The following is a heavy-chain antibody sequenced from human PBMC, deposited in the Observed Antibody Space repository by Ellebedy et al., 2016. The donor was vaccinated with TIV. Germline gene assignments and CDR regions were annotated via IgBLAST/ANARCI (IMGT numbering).Heavy chain of an antibody. Sequence: GESLKISCAAPGFTFRNYWMNWVRQAPGKGLEWVANIKQDGSEKKYVDSVKGRFTISRDNAKNSLYLQMNSLRAEDTAVYYCAGSGSYHLFLFDYWGQGTLVTVSS. V-gene: IGHV3-7*01. CDR1: GFTFRNYW. J-gene: IGHJ4*02. CDR3: AGSGSYHLFLFDY. CDR2: IKQDGSEK. D-gene: IGHD1-26*01.